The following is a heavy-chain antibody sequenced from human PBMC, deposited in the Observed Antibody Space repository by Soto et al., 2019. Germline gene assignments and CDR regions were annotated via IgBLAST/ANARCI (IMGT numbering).Heavy chain of an antibody. CDR3: ASAYYYDSSGYYYVVRAFDI. CDR1: GYSFTSYW. CDR2: IYPGDSDT. Sequence: GESLKISCKGSGYSFTSYWIGWVRQMPGKGLEWMGIIYPGDSDTRYSPSFQGQVTISADKSISTAYLQWSSLKASDTAMYYCASAYYYDSSGYYYVVRAFDIWGQGTMVTVSS. V-gene: IGHV5-51*01. D-gene: IGHD3-22*01. J-gene: IGHJ3*02.